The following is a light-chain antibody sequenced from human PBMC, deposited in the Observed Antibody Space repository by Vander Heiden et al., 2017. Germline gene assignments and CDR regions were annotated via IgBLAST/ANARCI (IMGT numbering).Light chain of an antibody. V-gene: IGKV3-11*01. Sequence: EIVLTQSPATLPLSPGERATLSCRASQSVSNYLAWYQQKPDQAPRLLMYEASNRATGIPARFSGSGSGTDFTLTISSLEPEDFAVYYCQQRSSWQITFGQGTRLEIK. CDR2: EAS. CDR3: QQRSSWQIT. CDR1: QSVSNY. J-gene: IGKJ5*01.